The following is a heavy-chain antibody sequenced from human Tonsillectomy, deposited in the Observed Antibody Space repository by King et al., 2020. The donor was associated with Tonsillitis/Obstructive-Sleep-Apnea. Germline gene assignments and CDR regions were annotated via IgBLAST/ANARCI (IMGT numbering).Heavy chain of an antibody. Sequence: QLVQSGGGLVQPGGSLRLSCAASGFTFSSYEMNWVRQAPGKGLEWVSYISSSGSTIYYADSVKGRFTISRDNTKNSLYLQMNSLRAEETAVYYCARGVGGLRRFGESPTESWGQGTLVTVSS. CDR2: ISSSGSTI. CDR3: ARGVGGLRRFGESPTES. CDR1: GFTFSSYE. J-gene: IGHJ1*01. D-gene: IGHD3-10*01. V-gene: IGHV3-48*03.